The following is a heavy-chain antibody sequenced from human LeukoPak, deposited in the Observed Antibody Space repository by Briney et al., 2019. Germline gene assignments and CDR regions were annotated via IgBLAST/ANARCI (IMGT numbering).Heavy chain of an antibody. CDR3: AREEEQQLPGDY. CDR2: MNPNSGGT. D-gene: IGHD6-13*01. Sequence: ASVKVSCKASGYTFTSYDINWVRQATGQGLEWMGWMNPNSGGTNYAQKFQGRVTMTRDTSISTAYMELSRLRSDDTAVYYCAREEEQQLPGDYWGQGTLVTVSS. V-gene: IGHV1-2*02. J-gene: IGHJ4*02. CDR1: GYTFTSYD.